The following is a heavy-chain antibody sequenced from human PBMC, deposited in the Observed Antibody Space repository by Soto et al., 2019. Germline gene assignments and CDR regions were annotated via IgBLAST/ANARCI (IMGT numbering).Heavy chain of an antibody. Sequence: QVQLVQSGAEVKKPGASVKVSCKASGYTFTSYDINWVRQATGQGLEWMGWMNPNSGNTGYAQKFQGRVTMTRSTSTGTAYMEMSRLSSEDTAVYYCARAQCYWSTDDWGHGTTVTVSS. J-gene: IGHJ6*02. V-gene: IGHV1-8*01. CDR2: MNPNSGNT. CDR3: ARAQCYWSTDD. D-gene: IGHD1-1*01. CDR1: GYTFTSYD.